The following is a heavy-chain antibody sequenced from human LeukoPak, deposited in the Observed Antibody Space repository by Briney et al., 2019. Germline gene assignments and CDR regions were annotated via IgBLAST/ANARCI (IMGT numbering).Heavy chain of an antibody. J-gene: IGHJ5*02. CDR1: GGSVSSGSYY. V-gene: IGHV4-61*01. Sequence: SSETLSLTCTVSGGSVSSGSYYWSWIRQPPGKGREWIGYIYYSGSTNYNPSLKSRVTISVDTSKNQFSLKLSSVTAADTAVYYCARGGPRITIFGVVYNWFDPWGQGTLVTVSS. CDR3: ARGGPRITIFGVVYNWFDP. CDR2: IYYSGST. D-gene: IGHD3-3*01.